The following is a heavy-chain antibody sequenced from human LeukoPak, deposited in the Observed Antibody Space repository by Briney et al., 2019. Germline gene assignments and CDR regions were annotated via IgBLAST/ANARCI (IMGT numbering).Heavy chain of an antibody. CDR3: ARVLTPGAFDI. V-gene: IGHV3-30-3*01. D-gene: IGHD2/OR15-2a*01. CDR1: GFXFSSYA. CDR2: ISYDGSNK. Sequence: PGGSLRLSCAASGFXFSSYAIHWVRQAPGKGLEWVAVISYDGSNKHYADSVKGRFTISRDNSKNTLYLQMNSLRAEDTAVYYCARVLTPGAFDIWGQGTMVTVSS. J-gene: IGHJ3*02.